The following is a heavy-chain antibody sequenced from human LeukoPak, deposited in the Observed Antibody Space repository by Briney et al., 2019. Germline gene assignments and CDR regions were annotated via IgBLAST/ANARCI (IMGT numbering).Heavy chain of an antibody. Sequence: ASVKVSCKASGYTFTSYGISWVRQAPGQGLEWMGRINPNSGGTNYAQKFQGRVTMTRDTSISTAYMELSRLRSDDTAVYYCVLYDSSGYYYFDYWGQGTLVTVSS. D-gene: IGHD3-22*01. CDR3: VLYDSSGYYYFDY. CDR1: GYTFTSYG. J-gene: IGHJ4*02. CDR2: INPNSGGT. V-gene: IGHV1-2*06.